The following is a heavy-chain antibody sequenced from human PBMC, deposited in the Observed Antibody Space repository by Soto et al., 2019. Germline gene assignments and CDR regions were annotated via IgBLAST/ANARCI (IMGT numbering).Heavy chain of an antibody. D-gene: IGHD1-1*01. CDR3: AKDKGYNWNDVAAFDY. Sequence: GGSLRLSCVASGFTFDDYAMHWVRQAPGKGLEWVSGINWNSGSTGYSDSGKGRVTISRDNSKNSLYLQMNSLSPEDTALYYCAKDKGYNWNDVAAFDYWGQGILVTVSS. CDR2: INWNSGST. CDR1: GFTFDDYA. J-gene: IGHJ4*02. V-gene: IGHV3-9*01.